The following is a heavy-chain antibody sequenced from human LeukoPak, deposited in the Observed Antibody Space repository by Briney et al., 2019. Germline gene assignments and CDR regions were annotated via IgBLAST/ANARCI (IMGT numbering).Heavy chain of an antibody. Sequence: PSETLSLTCTVSGVSFSSSSYYWGWIRQPPGKGLEWIGSIYYSGSTYYNPSLKSRITISVDTSKNQFSLKLSSVTAADTAVYYCARCRVLLWFGELLCGWFDPWGQGTLVTVSS. CDR1: GVSFSSSSYY. CDR2: IYYSGST. V-gene: IGHV4-39*01. CDR3: ARCRVLLWFGELLCGWFDP. D-gene: IGHD3-10*01. J-gene: IGHJ5*02.